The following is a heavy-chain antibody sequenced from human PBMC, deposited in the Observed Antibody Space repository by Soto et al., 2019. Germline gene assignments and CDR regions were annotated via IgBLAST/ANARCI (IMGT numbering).Heavy chain of an antibody. D-gene: IGHD2-2*01. CDR1: GFTFSSYS. V-gene: IGHV3-21*01. Sequence: GGSLRLSCAASGFTFSSYSMNWVRQAPGKGLEWVSSISSSSSYIYYADSVKGRFTISRDNAKNSLYLQMNSLRAEDTAVYYCARDHIVVVPAAIKAFDIWGQGTMVNVSS. CDR3: ARDHIVVVPAAIKAFDI. CDR2: ISSSSSYI. J-gene: IGHJ3*02.